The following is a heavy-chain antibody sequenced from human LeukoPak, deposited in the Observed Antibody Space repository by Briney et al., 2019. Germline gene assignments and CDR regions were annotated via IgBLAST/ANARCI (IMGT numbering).Heavy chain of an antibody. CDR1: GFTFSSYS. CDR2: ISSSSSYI. CDR3: ARALRFLEWSPSGAFDI. Sequence: GSLRLSCAASGFTFSSYSMNWVRQAPGKGLEWVSAISSSSSYIYYADSVKGRFTISRDNAKNSLYLQMNSLRAEDTAVYYCARALRFLEWSPSGAFDIWGQGTMVTVSS. J-gene: IGHJ3*02. D-gene: IGHD3-3*01. V-gene: IGHV3-21*01.